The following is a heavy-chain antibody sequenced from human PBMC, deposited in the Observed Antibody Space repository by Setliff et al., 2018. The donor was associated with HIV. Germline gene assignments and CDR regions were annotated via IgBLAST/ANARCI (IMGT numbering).Heavy chain of an antibody. CDR3: AREIAAAGIDY. CDR1: GFTFSDHY. CDR2: IKQDGSEK. Sequence: LRLSCAASGFTFSDHYMTWIRQAPGKGLEWVANIKQDGSEKYYVDSVKGRFTISRDNAKNSLYLQMNSLRAEDTAVYYCAREIAAAGIDYWGQGTLVTVSS. D-gene: IGHD6-13*01. V-gene: IGHV3-7*01. J-gene: IGHJ4*02.